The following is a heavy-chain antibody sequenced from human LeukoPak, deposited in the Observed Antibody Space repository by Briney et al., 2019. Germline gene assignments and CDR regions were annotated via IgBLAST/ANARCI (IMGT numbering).Heavy chain of an antibody. CDR1: GGSISSGGYS. CDR2: IYHSGST. CDR3: ARTAAGPLFFDY. D-gene: IGHD6-13*01. Sequence: PSETLSLTCAVSGGSISSGGYSWSWIRQPPGKGLEWIGYIYHSGSTYYNPSLKSRVTISVDRSKNQFSLKLSSVTAADTAVYYCARTAAGPLFFDYWGQGTLVTVSS. J-gene: IGHJ4*02. V-gene: IGHV4-30-2*01.